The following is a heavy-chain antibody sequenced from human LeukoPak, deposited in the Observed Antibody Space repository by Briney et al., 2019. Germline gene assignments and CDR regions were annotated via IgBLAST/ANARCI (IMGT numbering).Heavy chain of an antibody. D-gene: IGHD4-17*01. Sequence: PSAPLSLTCTFSGASISSSGYYWGWIRQPPGKGLEWIGTIYYSGSTYYNPSLKSRVTISVDTSKNQFSLKLSSVTAADTAVYYCARGGTVTTFDYWGQGTLVTVSS. CDR2: IYYSGST. V-gene: IGHV4-39*01. CDR1: GASISSSGYY. CDR3: ARGGTVTTFDY. J-gene: IGHJ4*02.